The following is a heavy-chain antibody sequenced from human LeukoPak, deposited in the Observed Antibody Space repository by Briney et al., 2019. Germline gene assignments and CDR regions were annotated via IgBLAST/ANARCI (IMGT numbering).Heavy chain of an antibody. J-gene: IGHJ4*02. V-gene: IGHV1-2*04. D-gene: IGHD4-17*01. CDR2: INPNSGGT. Sequence: ASVKVSCKASGYTFTGYYMHWVRQAPGQGLEWMGWINPNSGGTNYAQKFQGWVTMTRDTSISTAYMELSRLRSDDTAVYYCARGGDYGDYLWPFDYWGQGTLVTVSS. CDR3: ARGGDYGDYLWPFDY. CDR1: GYTFTGYY.